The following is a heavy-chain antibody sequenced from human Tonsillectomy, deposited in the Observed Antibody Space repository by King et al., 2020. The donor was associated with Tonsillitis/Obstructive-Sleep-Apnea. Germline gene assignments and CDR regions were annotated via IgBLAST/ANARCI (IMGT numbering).Heavy chain of an antibody. Sequence: VQLQQWGAGLLKPSETLSLTCAVYGGSFSGYYWSWIRQPPGKGPEWIGEINHSGSTNYNPSLKSRVTISVDTSKNQFSLKLSSVTAADTAVYYCARVSHSTDAFDIWGQGTMVTVSS. CDR2: INHSGST. CDR1: GGSFSGYY. D-gene: IGHD5-18*01. V-gene: IGHV4-34*01. CDR3: ARVSHSTDAFDI. J-gene: IGHJ3*02.